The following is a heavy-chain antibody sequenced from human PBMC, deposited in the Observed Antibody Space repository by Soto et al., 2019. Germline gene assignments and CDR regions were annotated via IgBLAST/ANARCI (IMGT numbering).Heavy chain of an antibody. Sequence: QVQLQESGPGLVKPSQTLSLTCTVSGGSISSGGYYWSWIRQHPGKGLEGIGYVYYSGSTYYNPSLKRRVTISVDTSKNQYSLKLSSVTAADTAVYYCARAGGYSGYDYPYYFDYWGQGTLVTVSS. CDR2: VYYSGST. CDR3: ARAGGYSGYDYPYYFDY. CDR1: GGSISSGGYY. V-gene: IGHV4-31*03. D-gene: IGHD5-12*01. J-gene: IGHJ4*02.